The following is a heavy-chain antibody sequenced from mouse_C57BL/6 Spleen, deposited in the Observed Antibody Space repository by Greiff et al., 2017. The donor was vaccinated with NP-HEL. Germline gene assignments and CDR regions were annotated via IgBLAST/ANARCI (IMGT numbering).Heavy chain of an antibody. CDR1: GYTFTSYW. J-gene: IGHJ2*01. V-gene: IGHV1-64*01. Sequence: QVQLQQPGAELVKPGASVKLSCKASGYTFTSYWMHWVKQRPGQGLEWIGMIHPNSGSTNYNEKFKSKATLTVDKSSSTDYMQLSSLTSEDAAVYYCAREGLLPYFDYWGQGTTLTVAS. D-gene: IGHD2-3*01. CDR3: AREGLLPYFDY. CDR2: IHPNSGST.